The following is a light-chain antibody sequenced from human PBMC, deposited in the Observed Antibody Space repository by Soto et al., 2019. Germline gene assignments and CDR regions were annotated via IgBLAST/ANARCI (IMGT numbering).Light chain of an antibody. V-gene: IGLV1-51*02. CDR1: NSNIGNNY. J-gene: IGLJ1*01. CDR3: GTWDSSLSAYV. CDR2: ENN. Sequence: QSVLTQPPSVSAAPGQTVTISCSGSNSNIGNNYVSWYQQLPGTAPKLLIYENNKRPSGIPDRFSGSKSGTSGTLGITGLQTGDEADYYCGTWDSSLSAYVFGTGTKLTVL.